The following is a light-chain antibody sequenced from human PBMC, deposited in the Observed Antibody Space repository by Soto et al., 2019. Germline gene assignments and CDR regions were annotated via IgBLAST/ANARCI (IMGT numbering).Light chain of an antibody. CDR1: QSVIRN. CDR3: QQYNTWPPLA. Sequence: EIVMTQSPATLSVSPGERVTLSCRASQSVIRNLAWYQQIPGQAPRLLIYGASTRATGIPARFSGSGSGTEFTLTISLLQSEDFAVYYCQQYNTWPPLAFGGGTKVEIK. V-gene: IGKV3-15*01. CDR2: GAS. J-gene: IGKJ4*01.